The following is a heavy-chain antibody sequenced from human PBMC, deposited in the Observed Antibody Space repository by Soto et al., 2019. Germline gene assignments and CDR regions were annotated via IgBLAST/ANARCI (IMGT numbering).Heavy chain of an antibody. CDR3: SRQASDFWSGKPQSYMDV. Sequence: EVQLVESGGGLVQPGGSLKLYCAASGFTFSGSAMHWVRQASGKWLEWVGRSRSKPNNYATAYGASVKGRFTISRDDSKNTAYLQMNSLNTEDTAVYYCSRQASDFWSGKPQSYMDVWGKGTTVTVSS. CDR2: SRSKPNNYAT. V-gene: IGHV3-73*01. D-gene: IGHD3-3*01. CDR1: GFTFSGSA. J-gene: IGHJ6*03.